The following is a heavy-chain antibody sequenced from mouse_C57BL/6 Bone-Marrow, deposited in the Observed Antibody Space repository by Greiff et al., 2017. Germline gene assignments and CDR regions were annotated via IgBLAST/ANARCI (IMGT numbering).Heavy chain of an antibody. CDR2: ISDGGSYT. D-gene: IGHD2-1*01. CDR1: GFTFSSYA. J-gene: IGHJ4*01. Sequence: EVQGVESGGGLVKPGGSLKLSCAASGFTFSSYAMSWVRQTPEKRLEWVATISDGGSYTYYPDNVKGRFTISRDNAKNNLYLQMSHLKSEDTAMYYCARVSTMVTPYAMYYWGQGTSVTVSA. V-gene: IGHV5-4*01. CDR3: ARVSTMVTPYAMYY.